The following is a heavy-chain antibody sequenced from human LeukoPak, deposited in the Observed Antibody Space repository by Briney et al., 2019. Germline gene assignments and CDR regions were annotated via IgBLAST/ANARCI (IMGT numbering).Heavy chain of an antibody. CDR1: GFTVSSNY. Sequence: GGSLRHSCAASGFTVSSNYMTWVRQAPGKGLEWVSLIYSGGSTSYADSVRGRFTISRDNSKNTLYLQMNSLRAEDTAVYYCAKIETVADAFDIWGQGTLVTVSS. CDR2: IYSGGST. D-gene: IGHD1-1*01. CDR3: AKIETVADAFDI. J-gene: IGHJ3*02. V-gene: IGHV3-66*01.